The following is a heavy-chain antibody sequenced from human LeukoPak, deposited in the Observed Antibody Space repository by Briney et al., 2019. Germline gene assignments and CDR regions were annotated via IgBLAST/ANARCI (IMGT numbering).Heavy chain of an antibody. V-gene: IGHV3-30-3*01. D-gene: IGHD1-1*01. CDR1: GFTFSNYA. CDR2: ISYDGNDK. Sequence: PGGSLRLSCAASGFTFSNYAMHWVRQAPGKGLEWVAIISYDGNDKYYTDSVKGRFTISRDKSKNTLYLQMNSLRAEDTAVYYCARDLVWNDFEGEEGGQDYWGQGTLVTVSS. J-gene: IGHJ4*02. CDR3: ARDLVWNDFEGEEGGQDY.